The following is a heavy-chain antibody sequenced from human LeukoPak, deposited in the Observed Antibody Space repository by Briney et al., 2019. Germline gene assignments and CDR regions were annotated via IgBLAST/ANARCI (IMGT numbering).Heavy chain of an antibody. D-gene: IGHD3-16*01. V-gene: IGHV4-34*01. CDR2: INHSGST. CDR3: ARVGVPRYFQH. Sequence: SETLSLTCAVYGGSFSGYYWSWIRQPPGKGLEWIGEINHSGSTNYNPSLESRVTISVDTSKNQFSLKLSSVTAADTAVYYCARVGVPRYFQHWGQGTLVTVSS. CDR1: GGSFSGYY. J-gene: IGHJ1*01.